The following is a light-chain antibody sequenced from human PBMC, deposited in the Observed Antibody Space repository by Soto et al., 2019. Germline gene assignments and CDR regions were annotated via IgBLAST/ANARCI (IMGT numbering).Light chain of an antibody. J-gene: IGKJ1*01. V-gene: IGKV1-39*01. CDR2: AAS. CDR1: QSISSY. CDR3: QQSYSSPWT. Sequence: DIQMTQSPSSLSASVGDRVTITCRASQSISSYLNWYQQKPGKAPKLLIYAASSLQSGVPSRFSGGGSGTDFTLTITSLQPEDFATYYCQQSYSSPWTCGQGTKGDIK.